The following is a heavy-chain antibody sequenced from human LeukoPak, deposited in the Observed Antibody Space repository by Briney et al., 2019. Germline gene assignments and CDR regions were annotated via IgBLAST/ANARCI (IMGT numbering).Heavy chain of an antibody. CDR2: INPSGGST. J-gene: IGHJ4*02. CDR3: ARALTVTTSGRVGGFDY. V-gene: IGHV1-46*01. Sequence: ASVKVSCKASGYTVTSYYMHWGRQAPGQGGEWMGIINPSGGSTSYAQKFQGRVTMTRDTSTSTVYMELSSLRSEDAAVYYCARALTVTTSGRVGGFDYWGQGTLVTVSS. CDR1: GYTVTSYY. D-gene: IGHD4-17*01.